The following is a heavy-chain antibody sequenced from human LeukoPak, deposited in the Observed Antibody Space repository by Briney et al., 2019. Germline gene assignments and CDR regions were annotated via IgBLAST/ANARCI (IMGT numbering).Heavy chain of an antibody. CDR2: INPSGGST. Sequence: ASVKVSCKASGYTFTSYYMHWVRQAPGQGLEWMGIINPSGGSTNYAQKLQDRVTMTRDTSTSTVYMELNSLRVEDTAVYYCARAPGYYGDPFDYWGQGTLVTVSS. J-gene: IGHJ4*02. CDR1: GYTFTSYY. D-gene: IGHD4-17*01. V-gene: IGHV1-46*01. CDR3: ARAPGYYGDPFDY.